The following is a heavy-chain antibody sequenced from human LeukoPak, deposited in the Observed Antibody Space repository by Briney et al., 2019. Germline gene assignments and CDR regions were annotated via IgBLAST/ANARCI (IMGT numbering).Heavy chain of an antibody. V-gene: IGHV3-7*01. CDR1: GFTLSDYW. D-gene: IGHD3-3*01. Sequence: PGGSRRLSWAASGFTLSDYWMSWVRQAPGKGLAWVANIKQDGSQVQYVDSVTGRFTISRDNAKNSLSLQMNSLRAEDTAVYYCARWATSFDLWGQGSLVTVSS. CDR3: ARWATSFDL. CDR2: IKQDGSQV. J-gene: IGHJ4*02.